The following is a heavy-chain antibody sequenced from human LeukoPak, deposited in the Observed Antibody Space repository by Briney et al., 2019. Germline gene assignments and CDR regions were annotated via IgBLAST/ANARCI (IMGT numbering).Heavy chain of an antibody. Sequence: PGGSLRLSCAASGFTFSSYGMHWVRQAPGKGLEWVAVIWYDGSNKYYAESVKGRFTISRDNSKNTLYLQMNGLRVEDTAVYYCAKTLRPRYSQDAFDIWGQGTMVTVSS. CDR1: GFTFSSYG. V-gene: IGHV3-33*08. CDR2: IWYDGSNK. D-gene: IGHD3-16*02. CDR3: AKTLRPRYSQDAFDI. J-gene: IGHJ3*02.